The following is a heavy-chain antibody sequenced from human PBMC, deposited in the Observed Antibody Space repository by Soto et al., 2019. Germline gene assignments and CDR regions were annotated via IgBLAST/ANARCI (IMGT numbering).Heavy chain of an antibody. J-gene: IGHJ4*02. CDR1: GYSFTSYW. CDR2: IYPGDSDT. CDR3: ARGSVLLWFGELLYSHFDY. Sequence: PGESLKISCKGSGYSFTSYWIGWVRQMPGKGLEWMRIIYPGDSDTRYSPSFQGQVTISADKSISTAYLQWSSLKASDTAMYYCARGSVLLWFGELLYSHFDYWGQGALVTVSS. V-gene: IGHV5-51*01. D-gene: IGHD3-10*01.